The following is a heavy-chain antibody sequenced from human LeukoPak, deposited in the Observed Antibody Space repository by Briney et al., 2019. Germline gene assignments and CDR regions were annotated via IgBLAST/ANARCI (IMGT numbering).Heavy chain of an antibody. J-gene: IGHJ3*01. Sequence: PGGSLRLSCAASGFTFSDYYMSWIRQAPGKGLEWVSYISSSSSYINYADSVKGRFTISRDNAKNSLSLQMNSLRAEDTAIYYCAKRGSYGAFDFWGQGTMVTVSS. V-gene: IGHV3-11*03. CDR3: AKRGSYGAFDF. D-gene: IGHD3-16*01. CDR2: ISSSSSYI. CDR1: GFTFSDYY.